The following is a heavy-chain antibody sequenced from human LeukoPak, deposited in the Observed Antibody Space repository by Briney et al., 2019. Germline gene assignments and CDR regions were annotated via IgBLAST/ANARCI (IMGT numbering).Heavy chain of an antibody. Sequence: GGSLRLSCAASGFTFSGSAMHWVRQASWKGLEWVGRIRSKANSYATAYAASVKGRFTISRDDSKNKAYLQMSSLKTEDTAAYYCNRHEGDYYGSGIYFDYWGQGTLVTVSS. CDR3: NRHEGDYYGSGIYFDY. J-gene: IGHJ4*02. V-gene: IGHV3-73*01. CDR1: GFTFSGSA. D-gene: IGHD3-10*01. CDR2: IRSKANSYAT.